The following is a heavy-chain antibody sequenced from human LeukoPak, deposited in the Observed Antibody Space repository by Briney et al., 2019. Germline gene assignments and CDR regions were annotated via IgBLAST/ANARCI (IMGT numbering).Heavy chain of an antibody. CDR3: TRDMYYYDSSGTSY. Sequence: GRSLRLSCTASGFTFGDYTMSWVRQAPGKGLERVGFIRSKAYGGTTEYAASVKGRFTISRDDSKSIAYLQLNSLKTEDTAVYYCTRDMYYYDSSGTSYWGQGTLVTVSS. V-gene: IGHV3-49*04. D-gene: IGHD3-22*01. CDR1: GFTFGDYT. CDR2: IRSKAYGGTT. J-gene: IGHJ4*02.